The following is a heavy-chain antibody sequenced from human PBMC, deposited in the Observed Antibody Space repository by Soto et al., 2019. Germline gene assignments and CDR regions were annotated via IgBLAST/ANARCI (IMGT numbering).Heavy chain of an antibody. CDR3: AVLDYGGNRWYFDL. D-gene: IGHD4-17*01. CDR2: IIPIFGTA. Sequence: GASVKVSCKASRGTFSSYAISWVRQAPGQGLEWMGGIIPIFGTANYAQKFQRRVTITADESTSTAYMELSSLRSEDTAVYYCAVLDYGGNRWYFDLWGRGTLVTVSS. V-gene: IGHV1-69*13. CDR1: RGTFSSYA. J-gene: IGHJ2*01.